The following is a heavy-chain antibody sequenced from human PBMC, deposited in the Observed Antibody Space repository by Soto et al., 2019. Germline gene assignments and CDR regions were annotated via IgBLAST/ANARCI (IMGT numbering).Heavy chain of an antibody. D-gene: IGHD3-22*01. V-gene: IGHV1-69*13. CDR3: ASWYYYDSSGYNNWFDP. Sequence: VASVKVSCKASGGTFSSYSISWVRQAPGQGLEWMGGIIPIFGTANYAQKFQGRVTITADESTSTAYMELSSLRSEDTAVYYCASWYYYDSSGYNNWFDPWGQGTLVTVSS. CDR1: GGTFSSYS. J-gene: IGHJ5*02. CDR2: IIPIFGTA.